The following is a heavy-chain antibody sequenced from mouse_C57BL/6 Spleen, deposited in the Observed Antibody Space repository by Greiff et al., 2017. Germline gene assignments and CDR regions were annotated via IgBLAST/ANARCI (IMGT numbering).Heavy chain of an antibody. Sequence: VQLQQPGAELVKPGASVKLSCKASGYTFTSYWMHWVKQRPGQGLEWIGMIHPNSGSTNYNEKFKSKATLTVDKSSSTAYMQLSSMTSEDSAVYYCATFTTVVEYAMDYWGQGTSVTVSS. J-gene: IGHJ4*01. D-gene: IGHD1-1*01. CDR1: GYTFTSYW. V-gene: IGHV1-64*01. CDR3: ATFTTVVEYAMDY. CDR2: IHPNSGST.